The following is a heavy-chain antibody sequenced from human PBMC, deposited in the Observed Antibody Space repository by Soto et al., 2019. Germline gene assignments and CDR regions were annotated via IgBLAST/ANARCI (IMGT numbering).Heavy chain of an antibody. CDR1: GGSISSYY. CDR2: IYYSGST. Sequence: SETLSLTCTVSGGSISSYYWSWIRQPPGKGLEWIGYIYYSGSTNYNPSLKSRVTISADKSISTAYLQWSSLKASDTAMYYCARRGKDSNPLVGYYYYGMDVWGQGTTVTVSS. D-gene: IGHD4-4*01. V-gene: IGHV4-59*12. CDR3: ARRGKDSNPLVGYYYYGMDV. J-gene: IGHJ6*02.